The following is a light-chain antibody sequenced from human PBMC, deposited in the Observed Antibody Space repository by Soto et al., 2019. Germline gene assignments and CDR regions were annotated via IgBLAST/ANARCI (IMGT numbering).Light chain of an antibody. Sequence: DIVMTQSPLSLPVTPGEPASISCRSSQSLLHSYGYNYLDWYLQKPGQSPQLLIYWGSNRASGVPDRFSVSGSGTDFTLKISRVEAEDVGVYYCMQALQTPITFGQGTRLEIK. J-gene: IGKJ5*01. CDR3: MQALQTPIT. CDR2: WGS. CDR1: QSLLHSYGYNY. V-gene: IGKV2-28*01.